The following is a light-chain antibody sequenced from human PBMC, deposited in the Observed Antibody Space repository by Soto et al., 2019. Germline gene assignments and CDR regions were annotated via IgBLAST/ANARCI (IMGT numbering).Light chain of an antibody. CDR2: DAS. V-gene: IGKV1-13*02. CDR3: QQFQSYALT. Sequence: AIQLTQSPSSLSASVGDRVTITCRASQGIRSALAWYQHKPGRAPRLLIYDASSLQSGVPSRFSGSGSGTDFTLTISSLQPEDFATYYCQQFQSYALTFGGGTKLEIK. CDR1: QGIRSA. J-gene: IGKJ4*01.